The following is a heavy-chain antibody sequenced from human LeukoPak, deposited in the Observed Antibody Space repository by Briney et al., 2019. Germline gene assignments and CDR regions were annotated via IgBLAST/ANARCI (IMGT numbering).Heavy chain of an antibody. V-gene: IGHV3-7*01. CDR3: ARGNLGITGTTRKVFWDY. CDR1: GFTFSSYW. CDR2: IKQDGSEK. J-gene: IGHJ4*02. Sequence: GGSLRLSCAASGFTFSSYWMSWVRQAPGKGLEWVANIKQDGSEKYYVDSVKGRFTISRDNAKNSLYLQMNSLRAEDTAVYYCARGNLGITGTTRKVFWDYWGQGTLVTVSS. D-gene: IGHD1-7*01.